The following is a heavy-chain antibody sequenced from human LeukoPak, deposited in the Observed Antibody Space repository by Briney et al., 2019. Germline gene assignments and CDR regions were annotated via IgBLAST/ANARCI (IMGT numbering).Heavy chain of an antibody. D-gene: IGHD3-10*01. CDR1: GFTFSNHG. J-gene: IGHJ4*02. Sequence: GGSLRLSCAASGFTFSNHGMNWVRQAPGKGLEWVSGISPSGDITYYADSVKGRFTISGDNSKNTLYLEVISLTAEDTAVYYCAKDDAWLRFGEWSQGTLVTVSS. CDR2: ISPSGDIT. V-gene: IGHV3-23*01. CDR3: AKDDAWLRFGE.